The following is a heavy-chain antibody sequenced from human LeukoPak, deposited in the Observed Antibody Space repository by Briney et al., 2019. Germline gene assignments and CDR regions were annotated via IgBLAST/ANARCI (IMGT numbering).Heavy chain of an antibody. V-gene: IGHV4-34*01. CDR1: GGSFSGYY. CDR2: INHSGST. CDR3: ARELLGESRWFDP. J-gene: IGHJ5*02. Sequence: SETLSLTCAVYGGSFSGYYWSWIRQPPGKGLEWIGEINHSGSTNYNPSLKSRVTISVDTSKNQFSLKLSSVTAADTAVYCCARELLGESRWFDPWGQGTLVTVSS. D-gene: IGHD3-10*01.